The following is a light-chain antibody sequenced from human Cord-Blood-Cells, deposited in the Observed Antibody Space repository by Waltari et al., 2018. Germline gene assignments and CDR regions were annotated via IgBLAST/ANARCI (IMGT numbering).Light chain of an antibody. CDR3: QQSYSTPYT. Sequence: IQMTQTPSSLYASVGDRVTITCRASQSISSYLNWDQQKPGKAPKLLICAACSLQSGVPSRFSGSGSGTDFTLTISSLQPEDFATYYCQQSYSTPYTFGQGTKLES. CDR1: QSISSY. CDR2: AAC. J-gene: IGKJ2*01. V-gene: IGKV1-39*01.